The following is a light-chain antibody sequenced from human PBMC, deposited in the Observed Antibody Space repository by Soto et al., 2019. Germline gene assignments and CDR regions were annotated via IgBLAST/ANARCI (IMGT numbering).Light chain of an antibody. V-gene: IGKV2-28*01. Sequence: DILLTQYTLSLPVTPGEPASISCRSSRILLYSYGYKDLDWYLQKPGQSPQLLIYLGSKRASGVPDRFSGSASGTDFTLKITIVEAEDVGVYYCMQSLQTRSFGGGTKVDIK. CDR3: MQSLQTRS. CDR2: LGS. CDR1: RILLYSYGYKD. J-gene: IGKJ4*01.